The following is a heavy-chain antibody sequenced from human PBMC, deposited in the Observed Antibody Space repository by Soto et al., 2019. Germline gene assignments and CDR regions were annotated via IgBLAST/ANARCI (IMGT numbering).Heavy chain of an antibody. D-gene: IGHD3-22*01. V-gene: IGHV4-59*01. CDR3: ARGGYYYDSNGYYPRAGFYFDY. CDR1: GGSISSYY. CDR2: IYYSGST. Sequence: QVQLQESGPGLVKPSETLSLTCTVSGGSISSYYWRWIRQPPGKGLEWIGYIYYSGSTNYTPSLKCRVTISVDTLQNQCALKGSAVTHAETDVYDCARGGYYYDSNGYYPRAGFYFDYCGQGTLVTASS. J-gene: IGHJ4*02.